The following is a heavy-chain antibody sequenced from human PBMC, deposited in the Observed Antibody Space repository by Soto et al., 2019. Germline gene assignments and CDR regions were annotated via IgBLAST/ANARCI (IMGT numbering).Heavy chain of an antibody. D-gene: IGHD3-3*01. CDR3: ARGRTYYDFWSGYYFDS. J-gene: IGHJ4*02. V-gene: IGHV3-21*01. CDR1: GFTFSSYS. CDR2: ISSSSSYI. Sequence: VQLVESGGGVVQPGRSLRLSCAASGFTFSSYSMNWVRQAPGKGLEWVSSISSSSSYIYYADSVKGRFTISRDNAKNSLYLQMNILRAEDTAVYYCARGRTYYDFWSGYYFDSWGQGTLVTVSS.